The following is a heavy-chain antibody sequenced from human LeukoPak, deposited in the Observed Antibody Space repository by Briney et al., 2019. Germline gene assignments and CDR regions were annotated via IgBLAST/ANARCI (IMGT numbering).Heavy chain of an antibody. CDR1: GFTFISYW. J-gene: IGHJ4*02. CDR2: ISQDGTES. CDR3: ARGRRIAAAGLYYFDY. V-gene: IGHV3-7*02. Sequence: GGSLRLSCVASGFTFISYWMTWVRQAPGKGLEWVAQISQDGTESYSVDSVRGRFTISRDNAKNSLYLQMNSLRAEDTAVYYCARGRRIAAAGLYYFDYWGQGTLVTVSS. D-gene: IGHD6-13*01.